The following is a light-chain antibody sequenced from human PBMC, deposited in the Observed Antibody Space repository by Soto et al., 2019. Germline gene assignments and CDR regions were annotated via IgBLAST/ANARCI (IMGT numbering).Light chain of an antibody. CDR3: QQYNNRQT. V-gene: IGKV3-15*01. CDR1: QSVSSN. J-gene: IGKJ1*01. Sequence: EIVMTQSPATLSVSSGERATLSCRASQSVSSNLAWYQQKPGQAPRLLIYGASTRATGIPARFSGSGSGTEFTLTISSLQSEDFAVYYCQQYNNRQTFGQGTKVDIK. CDR2: GAS.